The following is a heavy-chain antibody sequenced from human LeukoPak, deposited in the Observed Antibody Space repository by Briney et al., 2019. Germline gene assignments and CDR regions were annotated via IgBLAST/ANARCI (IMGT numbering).Heavy chain of an antibody. CDR3: ARDHSAVY. J-gene: IGHJ4*02. Sequence: PGGSLRLSCAASGFTFSSYAMHWVRQAPGKGLEWVAVISYDEINKYYADSVKGRFTISRDNSKNTLYLQMNSLRAEDTAVYYCARDHSAVYWGQGTPVTVSS. D-gene: IGHD6-25*01. V-gene: IGHV3-30-3*01. CDR1: GFTFSSYA. CDR2: ISYDEINK.